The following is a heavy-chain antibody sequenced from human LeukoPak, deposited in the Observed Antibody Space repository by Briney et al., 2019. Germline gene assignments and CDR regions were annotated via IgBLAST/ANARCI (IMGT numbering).Heavy chain of an antibody. CDR2: IKEDGSEK. CDR1: GFTFSSYW. Sequence: GGSLRLSCAASGFTFSSYWMSWVRQAPGKGLEWVANIKEDGSEKYYVDSVKGRFTISRDNAKNSLYLQMNSLRAEDTAVYYYARGGDVLRFLEWSGNNWFDPWGQGTLVTVSA. J-gene: IGHJ5*02. V-gene: IGHV3-7*04. D-gene: IGHD3-3*01. CDR3: ARGGDVLRFLEWSGNNWFDP.